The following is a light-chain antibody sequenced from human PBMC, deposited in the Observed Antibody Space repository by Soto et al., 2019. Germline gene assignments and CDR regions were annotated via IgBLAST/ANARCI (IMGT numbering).Light chain of an antibody. CDR3: QQRSNWPIT. CDR1: QSVSSSY. Sequence: EVGLTQSPDTLSLTPGERATLSCRASQSVSSSYLVWHQQKPGQAPRLLIYDGSNRATGIPARFSGSGSGTDHTLTISSLEPEDSAVYYCQQRSNWPITFGQGTRLAIK. V-gene: IGKV3-11*01. CDR2: DGS. J-gene: IGKJ5*01.